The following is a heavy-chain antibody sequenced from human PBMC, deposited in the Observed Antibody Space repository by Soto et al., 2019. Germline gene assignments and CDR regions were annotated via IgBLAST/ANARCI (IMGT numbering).Heavy chain of an antibody. CDR1: GFSFKQFA. J-gene: IGHJ4*02. V-gene: IGHV3-23*01. D-gene: IGHD6-19*01. CDR3: AKAGGEQWLLPHLNK. CDR2: ISCCGGST. Sequence: GGSLRLPCVASGFSFKQFAMSWVRQAPGEGLEWVSGISCCGGSTSYADSVKGRFSIARDDSTNTLSLQMNNLRVEDTAQYPSAKAGGEQWLLPHLNKWGQGPLVTVCS.